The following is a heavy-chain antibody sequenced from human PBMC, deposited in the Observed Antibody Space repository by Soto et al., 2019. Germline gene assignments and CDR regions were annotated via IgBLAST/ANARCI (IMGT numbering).Heavy chain of an antibody. Sequence: QVQLVESGGGVVQPGRSPRLSCAASGFTFSSYAMHWVRQAPGKGLEWVAVISYDGSNKYYADSVKGRFTISRDNSKNTLYLQMNSLRAEDTAVYYCAGGYGSGSQGGWGEYYYYYGMDVWGQGTTVTVSS. J-gene: IGHJ6*02. V-gene: IGHV3-30-3*01. D-gene: IGHD3-10*01. CDR2: ISYDGSNK. CDR1: GFTFSSYA. CDR3: AGGYGSGSQGGWGEYYYYYGMDV.